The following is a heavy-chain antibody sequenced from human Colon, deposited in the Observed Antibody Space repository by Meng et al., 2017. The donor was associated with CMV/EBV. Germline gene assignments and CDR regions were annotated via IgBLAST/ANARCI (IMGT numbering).Heavy chain of an antibody. V-gene: IGHV4-59*01. CDR1: GGSISSYY. CDR3: ARDPNDYFPRGVSYAMDV. D-gene: IGHD2/OR15-2a*01. CDR2: IYYTGST. J-gene: IGHJ6*02. Sequence: GSLRLSCTVSGGSISSYYWSWIRQSPGWGLEWIGHIYYTGSTNYNPSLKSRVTISVDTSKNQFSLKLSSVTTADTAMYYCARDPNDYFPRGVSYAMDVWGPGTRVTVSS.